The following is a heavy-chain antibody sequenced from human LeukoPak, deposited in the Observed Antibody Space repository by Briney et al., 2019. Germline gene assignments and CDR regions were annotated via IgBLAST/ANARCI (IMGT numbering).Heavy chain of an antibody. Sequence: PGGSLRLSCAASGFTFSSYSMNWVRQAPGKGLEWVSYISSNNSTIYYADSVKGRFTISRDNTKNSLYLQMNSLRAEDTAVYYCARATQTIAGLDYWGQGILVTVSS. J-gene: IGHJ4*02. CDR2: ISSNNSTI. V-gene: IGHV3-48*04. D-gene: IGHD2-15*01. CDR3: ARATQTIAGLDY. CDR1: GFTFSSYS.